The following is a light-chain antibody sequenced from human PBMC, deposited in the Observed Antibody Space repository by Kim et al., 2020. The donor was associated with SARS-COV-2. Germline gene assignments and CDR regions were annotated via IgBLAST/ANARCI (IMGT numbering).Light chain of an antibody. CDR2: DAS. J-gene: IGKJ4*01. V-gene: IGKV3-11*01. CDR1: ESVSSY. CDR3: QQRSNWPLT. Sequence: VYPGERATHSCRASESVSSYLAWYQQKPGQAPRLLIYDASNRATGIPARFSGSGSGTDFTLTISSLEPEDFAVYYCQQRSNWPLTFGGGTKVDIK.